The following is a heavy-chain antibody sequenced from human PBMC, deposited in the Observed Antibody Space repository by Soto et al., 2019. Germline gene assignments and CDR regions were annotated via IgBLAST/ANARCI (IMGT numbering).Heavy chain of an antibody. CDR1: GGSFSGYY. J-gene: IGHJ4*02. CDR3: AGSEGYCSGGSFYSDEHDY. D-gene: IGHD2-15*01. V-gene: IGHV4-34*01. Sequence: QVQLQQWGAGLLKPSETLSLTCAVYGGSFSGYYWSWIRQPPGKGLEWIGEINHSGSTHGNPALKIRVTISVVTSKNQLSLKLSSVTAAVTAVYYCAGSEGYCSGGSFYSDEHDYWGQGTLVTVSS. CDR2: INHSGST.